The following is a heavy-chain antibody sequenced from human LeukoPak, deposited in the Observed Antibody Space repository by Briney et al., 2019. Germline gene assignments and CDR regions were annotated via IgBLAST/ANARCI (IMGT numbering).Heavy chain of an antibody. CDR3: AKGTLGSCSGSTCYPLDY. Sequence: QPGGSLRLSYAASGFTFSTYAMNWVRQAPGKGLEWVSIITGSGGATYYPDSVKGRFTISRDNSKNTLYLQMNSVRADDTAVYYCAKGTLGSCSGSTCYPLDYWGLGTLVTVSS. CDR1: GFTFSTYA. J-gene: IGHJ4*02. CDR2: ITGSGGAT. V-gene: IGHV3-23*01. D-gene: IGHD2-15*01.